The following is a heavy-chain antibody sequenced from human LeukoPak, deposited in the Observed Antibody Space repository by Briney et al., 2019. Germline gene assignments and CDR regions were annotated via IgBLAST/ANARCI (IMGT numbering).Heavy chain of an antibody. CDR3: ARADRYGTTWYGRVDY. CDR1: GFTFSSYA. J-gene: IGHJ4*02. CDR2: IRSTGGTT. V-gene: IGHV3-23*01. Sequence: GGSLRLSCAASGFTFSSYAMSWVRQAPGKGLESVSDIRSTGGTTAYADSVKGRFTISRDNSRNTLYLQMNSLRAEDTAVYYCARADRYGTTWYGRVDYWGQGTLVTVSS. D-gene: IGHD6-13*01.